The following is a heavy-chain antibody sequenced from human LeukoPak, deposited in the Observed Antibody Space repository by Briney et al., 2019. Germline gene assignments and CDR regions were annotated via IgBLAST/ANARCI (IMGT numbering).Heavy chain of an antibody. V-gene: IGHV4-39*07. CDR2: IYYSGST. CDR1: GGSISSSSYS. D-gene: IGHD3-3*01. CDR3: ARVITIFGPLPNWFDP. J-gene: IGHJ5*02. Sequence: KPSETLSLTCTVSGGSISSSSYSWGWIRQPPGKGLEWIGSIYYSGSTYYNPSPKSRVTISVDTSKNQFSLKLSSVTAADTAVYYCARVITIFGPLPNWFDPWGQGTLVTVSS.